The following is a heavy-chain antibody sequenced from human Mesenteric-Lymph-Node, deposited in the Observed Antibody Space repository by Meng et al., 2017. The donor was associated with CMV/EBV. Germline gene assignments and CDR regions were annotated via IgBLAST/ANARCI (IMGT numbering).Heavy chain of an antibody. V-gene: IGHV3-64*02. CDR3: ARVRVGNFDY. J-gene: IGHJ4*02. CDR1: GFTLSRHA. Sequence: HACGASGFTLSRHAMHWVRQAPGKGLEYVSAISSNGGSTYYADSVKGRFTISRDNSKNTLYLQMGSLRAEDMAVYYCARVRVGNFDYWGQGTLVTVSS. CDR2: ISSNGGST. D-gene: IGHD1-26*01.